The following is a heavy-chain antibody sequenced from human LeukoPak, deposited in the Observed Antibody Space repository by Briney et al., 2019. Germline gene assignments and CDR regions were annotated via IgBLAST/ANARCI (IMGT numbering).Heavy chain of an antibody. J-gene: IGHJ4*02. Sequence: GGSLRLSCAASGFTFSSYAMSWVRQAPGKGLEWVSAISGSGGSTYYADSVKGWFTISRDNSKNTLYLQMNSLRAEDTAVYYCAKDHSSAYYFDYWGQGTLVTVSS. CDR3: AKDHSSAYYFDY. V-gene: IGHV3-23*01. CDR1: GFTFSSYA. D-gene: IGHD1-26*01. CDR2: ISGSGGST.